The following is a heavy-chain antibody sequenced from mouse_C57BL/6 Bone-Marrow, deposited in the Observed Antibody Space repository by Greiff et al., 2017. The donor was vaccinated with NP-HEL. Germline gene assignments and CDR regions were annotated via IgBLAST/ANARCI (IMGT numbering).Heavy chain of an antibody. V-gene: IGHV5-12*01. CDR2: ISNGGGST. D-gene: IGHD4-1*02. J-gene: IGHJ2*01. CDR1: GFTFSDYY. CDR3: ASLNWDGPYFDY. Sequence: EVMLVESGGGLVQPGGSLKLSCAASGFTFSDYYMYWVRQTPEKRLEWVAYISNGGGSTYYPDTVKGRFTISRDNAKNTLYLQMSRLKSEDTAMYYCASLNWDGPYFDYWGQGTTLTVSS.